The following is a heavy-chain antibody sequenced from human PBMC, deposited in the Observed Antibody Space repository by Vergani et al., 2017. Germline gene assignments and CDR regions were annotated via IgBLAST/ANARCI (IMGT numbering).Heavy chain of an antibody. CDR2: IYYSGST. D-gene: IGHD5-18*01. J-gene: IGHJ4*02. CDR3: AREGTAMVNPYFAY. V-gene: IGHV4-30-4*01. CDR1: GGSISSGDYY. Sequence: QVQLQESGPGLVKPSQTLSLTCTVSGGSISSGDYYWSWIRQPPGKGLEWLGYIYYSGSTCYNPSLKSRVTISVDTSKNQFSLKLSSVTAADPDVYYCAREGTAMVNPYFAYWGEGTLVTVSS.